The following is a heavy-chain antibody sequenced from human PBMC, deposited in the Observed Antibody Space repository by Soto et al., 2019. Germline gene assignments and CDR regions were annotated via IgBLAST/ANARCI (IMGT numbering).Heavy chain of an antibody. Sequence: GGSLRLSCAASGFSFGNYDVHWVRQAPAKGLEWVAVIWFDGSNKNYADSVKGRFTISRDNSKSTLYLQMNSLRAEDTAVYYCTRDSDYNDMKWFDPWGQGTLVTVYS. CDR3: TRDSDYNDMKWFDP. CDR2: IWFDGSNK. CDR1: GFSFGNYD. J-gene: IGHJ5*01. D-gene: IGHD1-20*01. V-gene: IGHV3-33*08.